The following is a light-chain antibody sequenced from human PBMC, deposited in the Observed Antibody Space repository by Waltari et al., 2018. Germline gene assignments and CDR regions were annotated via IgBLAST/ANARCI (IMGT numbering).Light chain of an antibody. J-gene: IGKJ1*01. CDR2: GAS. V-gene: IGKV3-20*01. CDR1: QSVSMS. CDR3: QHYVRLPVT. Sequence: CRASQSVSMSLAWYQHKSGLSPRRLIYGASSMATGVPDRFSGSGSGTDCSLTISRLEPEDFAVYYCQHYVRLPVTFGQGTKLEIK.